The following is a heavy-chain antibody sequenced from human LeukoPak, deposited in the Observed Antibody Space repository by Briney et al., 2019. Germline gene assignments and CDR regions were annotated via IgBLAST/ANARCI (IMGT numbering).Heavy chain of an antibody. V-gene: IGHV3-21*04. CDR2: ISSSSSYI. D-gene: IGHD3-10*01. CDR1: GFTFSSYS. Sequence: GGSLRLSCAASGFTFSSYSMNWVRQAPGKGLEWVSSISSSSSYIYYADSVKGRFTISRDNSKSTVYLQMDNLRAEDAAVYYCAKDLFGPGTYFDYWGQGALVTVSS. CDR3: AKDLFGPGTYFDY. J-gene: IGHJ4*02.